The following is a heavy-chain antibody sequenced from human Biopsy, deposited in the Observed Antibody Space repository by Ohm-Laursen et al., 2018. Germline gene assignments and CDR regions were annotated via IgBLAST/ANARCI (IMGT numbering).Heavy chain of an antibody. CDR3: STDARWDPSLDAFHV. CDR2: IIPFTGVT. J-gene: IGHJ3*01. Sequence: SSVKVSCKSSGATVTSYAISWVRQAPGQGLEWMGRIIPFTGVTNYAQNFQGKVTISADKSPPTVYVELSTLKPDDTAVYYCSTDARWDPSLDAFHVWGQGTQVTVS. V-gene: IGHV1-69*04. D-gene: IGHD1-26*01. CDR1: GATVTSYA.